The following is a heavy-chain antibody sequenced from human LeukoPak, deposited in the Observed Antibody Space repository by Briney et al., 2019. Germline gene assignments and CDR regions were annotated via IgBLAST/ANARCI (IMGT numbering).Heavy chain of an antibody. Sequence: GGSLRLSCAASGFTFSSYSMNWVRQAPGKGLEWVSSISSSSYIYYADSVKGRFTISRDKAKNTLYLQMNSLRAEDTAVYYCAKNIDSGSYYYFDYWGQGTLVTVSS. D-gene: IGHD1-26*01. J-gene: IGHJ4*02. CDR3: AKNIDSGSYYYFDY. CDR2: ISSSSYI. CDR1: GFTFSSYS. V-gene: IGHV3-21*04.